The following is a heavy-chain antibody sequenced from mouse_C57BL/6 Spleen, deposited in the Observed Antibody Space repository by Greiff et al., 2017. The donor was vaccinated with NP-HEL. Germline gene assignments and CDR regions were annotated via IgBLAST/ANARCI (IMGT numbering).Heavy chain of an antibody. Sequence: QVQLQQSGAELVRPGSSVKLSCKASGYTFTSYWMDWVKQRPGQGLEWIGNIYPSDSETHYNQKFKDKATLTVDKSSSTAYMQLSSLTSEDSAVYYCARCWAGGYFDVWGTGTTVTVSS. CDR3: ARCWAGGYFDV. CDR2: IYPSDSET. V-gene: IGHV1-61*01. D-gene: IGHD4-1*01. CDR1: GYTFTSYW. J-gene: IGHJ1*03.